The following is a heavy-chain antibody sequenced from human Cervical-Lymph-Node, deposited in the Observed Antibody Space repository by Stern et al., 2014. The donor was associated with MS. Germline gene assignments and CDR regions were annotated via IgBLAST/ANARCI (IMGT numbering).Heavy chain of an antibody. Sequence: QLVESGGGLVKPGGSLRLSCAASGFSFSDYYMSWIRQAPGKGLEWVTYISGSTSSTKYADSVKGRFTISRDNTKNSLYLQMNSLSAEDTAVYYCARGYSSGWYAGSDYWGQGSLVTVSS. D-gene: IGHD6-19*01. CDR2: ISGSTSST. V-gene: IGHV3-11*06. J-gene: IGHJ4*02. CDR3: ARGYSSGWYAGSDY. CDR1: GFSFSDYY.